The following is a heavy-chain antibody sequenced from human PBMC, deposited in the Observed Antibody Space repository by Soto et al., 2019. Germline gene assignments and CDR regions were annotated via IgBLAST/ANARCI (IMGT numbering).Heavy chain of an antibody. CDR3: AKDRGWAPFAD. Sequence: QVQLVESGGGVVQPGRSLRLSCAASGFTFSSYGMHWVRQAPGKGLEWVAVISNDGSNKYHADSVKGRFTISRDNSKNTLYLQMNSLRAEDTAVYHCAKDRGWAPFADCGQGTLVTVSS. CDR2: ISNDGSNK. D-gene: IGHD1-26*01. V-gene: IGHV3-30*18. J-gene: IGHJ4*02. CDR1: GFTFSSYG.